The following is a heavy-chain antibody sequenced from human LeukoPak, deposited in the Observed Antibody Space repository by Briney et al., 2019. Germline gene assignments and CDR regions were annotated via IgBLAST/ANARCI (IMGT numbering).Heavy chain of an antibody. Sequence: ASVTVSCKASGYTFSADYMHWVRQAPGRGGEWMGWISPRGGTNYAQKFQGWVTMTRDTSISTAYMELSRLRSDDTAVYYCARGEDNGDDFDHWGQGTLVTVSS. CDR2: ISPRGGT. CDR1: GYTFSADY. J-gene: IGHJ4*02. V-gene: IGHV1-2*04. CDR3: ARGEDNGDDFDH. D-gene: IGHD4-17*01.